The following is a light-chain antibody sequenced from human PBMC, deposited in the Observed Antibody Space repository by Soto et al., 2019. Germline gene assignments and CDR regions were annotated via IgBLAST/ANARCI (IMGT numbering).Light chain of an antibody. CDR3: QQHNSYSPLT. V-gene: IGKV1-5*01. CDR2: DAS. J-gene: IGKJ4*01. CDR1: QSISNW. Sequence: DIQMIQSPSTLSTSLVDGVTITCRASQSISNWLAWYQQKPGKAPKLLIYDASSLQSGVPSRFSGSGSGTEFTLTISSLQPDDFATYYCQQHNSYSPLTFGGGTKVDI.